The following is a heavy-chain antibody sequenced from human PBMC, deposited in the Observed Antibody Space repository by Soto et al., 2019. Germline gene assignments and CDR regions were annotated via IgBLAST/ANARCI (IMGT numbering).Heavy chain of an antibody. CDR2: INHSGST. CDR1: GGSFSGYY. J-gene: IGHJ4*02. Sequence: SETLSLTCAVYGGSFSGYYWSWIRQPPGKGLEWIGEINHSGSTNYNPSLKSRVTISVDTSKNQFSLKLSSVTAADTAVYYCARGRNDYGDYEDFDYWGQGTLVTVSS. D-gene: IGHD4-17*01. CDR3: ARGRNDYGDYEDFDY. V-gene: IGHV4-34*01.